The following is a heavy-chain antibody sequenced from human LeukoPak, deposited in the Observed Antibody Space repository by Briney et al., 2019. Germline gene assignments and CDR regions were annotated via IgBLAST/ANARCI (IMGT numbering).Heavy chain of an antibody. D-gene: IGHD4-11*01. V-gene: IGHV4-39*01. J-gene: IGHJ4*02. CDR2: IYYSGST. CDR3: ARHSTVPYYFDY. Sequence: SETLSLTCTVSGGSISSSSYYWGWIRQPPGRGLEWIGSIYYSGSTYYNPSLKSRVTISVDTSKNQFSLKLSSVTAADTAVYYCARHSTVPYYFDYWGQGTLVTVSS. CDR1: GGSISSSSYY.